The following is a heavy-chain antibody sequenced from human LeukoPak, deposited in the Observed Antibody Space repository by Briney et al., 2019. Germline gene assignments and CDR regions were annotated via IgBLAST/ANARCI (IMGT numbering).Heavy chain of an antibody. V-gene: IGHV3-23*01. D-gene: IGHD6-13*01. CDR1: GFTFSSYA. J-gene: IGHJ3*02. Sequence: GGSLRLSCAASGFTFSSYAMSWVRQAPGKGLEWVSAISGSGGSTYYADSVKGLFTISRDNSKNTLYLQMNSLRAEDTAVYYCAKVNLGSRWYLGAFDIWDQGTMVTVSS. CDR3: AKVNLGSRWYLGAFDI. CDR2: ISGSGGST.